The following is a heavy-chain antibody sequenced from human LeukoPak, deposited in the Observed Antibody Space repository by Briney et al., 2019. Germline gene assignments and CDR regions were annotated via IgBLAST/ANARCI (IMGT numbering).Heavy chain of an antibody. Sequence: GGSLRLSCAASGFTVSTNYMSWVRQAPGKGLEWVSLIYSGGGTYYADSVKGRFTISRDNSRNTLSLQMSSLRVDDTAVYYCARGFRSVTTWGYFDYWGQGALVTVSS. J-gene: IGHJ4*02. D-gene: IGHD4-17*01. CDR1: GFTVSTNY. V-gene: IGHV3-66*01. CDR3: ARGFRSVTTWGYFDY. CDR2: IYSGGGT.